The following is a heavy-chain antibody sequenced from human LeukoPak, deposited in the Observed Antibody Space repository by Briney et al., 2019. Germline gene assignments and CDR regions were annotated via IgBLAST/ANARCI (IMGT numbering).Heavy chain of an antibody. CDR3: ARSGTMVVMRPMYY. Sequence: SETLSLTCTVSGGSISSSTYHWGWIRQPPRKGLEWIGTIYYSGTTYYNPSLKSRVTISVDTSKNQFSLKLSSVTAADTAVYYCARSGTMVVMRPMYYWGQGTLVTVSS. V-gene: IGHV4-39*01. CDR1: GGSISSSTYH. CDR2: IYYSGTT. D-gene: IGHD4-23*01. J-gene: IGHJ4*02.